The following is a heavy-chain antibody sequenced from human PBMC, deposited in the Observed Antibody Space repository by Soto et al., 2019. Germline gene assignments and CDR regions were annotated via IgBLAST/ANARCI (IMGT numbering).Heavy chain of an antibody. CDR1: GFTFSSYA. CDR3: ARDHCSSTSCFFYYYYGMDV. CDR2: ISYDGSNK. D-gene: IGHD2-2*01. Sequence: QVQLVESGGGVVQPGRSLRLSCAASGFTFSSYAMHWVRQAPGKGLEWVAVISYDGSNKYYADSVKGRFTISRDNSKNTLYLQMNRLRAEDTAVYYCARDHCSSTSCFFYYYYGMDVWGQGTTVTVSS. V-gene: IGHV3-30-3*01. J-gene: IGHJ6*02.